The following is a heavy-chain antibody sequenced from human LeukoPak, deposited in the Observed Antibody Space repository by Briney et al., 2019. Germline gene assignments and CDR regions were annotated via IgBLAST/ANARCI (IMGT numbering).Heavy chain of an antibody. J-gene: IGHJ6*02. CDR3: VRDYQFIQEV. CDR1: GFTFSNYW. V-gene: IGHV3-74*01. CDR2: ISTDGRST. D-gene: IGHD2-2*01. Sequence: GGSLRLSCVASGFTFSNYWMLWVRQAPGKGLMWVSLISTDGRSTRYAESVKGRFTISRDNAKNALYLQMDILRIEDTALYFCVRDYQFIQEVWGQGTTVTVSS.